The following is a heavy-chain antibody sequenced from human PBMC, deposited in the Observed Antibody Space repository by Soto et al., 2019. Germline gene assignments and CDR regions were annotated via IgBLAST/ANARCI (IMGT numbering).Heavy chain of an antibody. Sequence: ASVKVSCKASGYTFTSYGISWVRQAPGQGLEWMGWISAYNGNTNYARKLQGRVTMTTDTSTSTAYMELRSLRSDDTAVYYCARGTTSYTMVRVMDVWGQGTTVTVSS. V-gene: IGHV1-18*01. CDR2: ISAYNGNT. J-gene: IGHJ6*02. CDR3: ARGTTSYTMVRVMDV. D-gene: IGHD3-10*01. CDR1: GYTFTSYG.